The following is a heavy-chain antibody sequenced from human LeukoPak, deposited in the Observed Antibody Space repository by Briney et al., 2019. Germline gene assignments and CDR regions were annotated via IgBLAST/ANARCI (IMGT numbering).Heavy chain of an antibody. CDR3: AREGGPYRPLDY. CDR2: VNLQGST. J-gene: IGHJ4*02. V-gene: IGHV4-4*02. Sequence: SETLSLTCGVSGGSITHTNCWPWVRQPPGKGLEWIGEVNLQGSTNYNPSLMGRVAISVDKAENHVSLQLTSVTAADTAVYYCAREGGPYRPLDYSGQGTLVTVSS. CDR1: GGSITHTNC.